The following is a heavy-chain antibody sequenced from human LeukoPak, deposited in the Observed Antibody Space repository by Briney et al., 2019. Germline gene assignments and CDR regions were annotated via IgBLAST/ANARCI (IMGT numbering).Heavy chain of an antibody. CDR3: ARGPFYYISGTYQYFDY. J-gene: IGHJ4*02. CDR1: GFTFTSYW. Sequence: GWALRLSCAVSGFTFTSYWMSWVGQAPGKGLEWVANIGEDGSEKSYLDSVKGRFTISSDNAKNSLYLQMNSLRGEDTAVYYCARGPFYYISGTYQYFDYGRQGPLVTVSS. D-gene: IGHD3-10*01. CDR2: IGEDGSEK. V-gene: IGHV3-7*01.